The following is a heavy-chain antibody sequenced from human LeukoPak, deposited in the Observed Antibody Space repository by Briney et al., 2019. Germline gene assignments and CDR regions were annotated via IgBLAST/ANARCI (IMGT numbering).Heavy chain of an antibody. CDR1: GGSFSGYY. Sequence: SETLSLTCAVYGGSFSGYYWSWIRQPPGKGLEWIWEINHSGSTNYNPSLKSRVTISVDTSKNQFSLKLSSVTAADTAVYYCATGIAVAGTVIDYWGQGTLVTVSS. CDR3: ATGIAVAGTVIDY. J-gene: IGHJ4*02. V-gene: IGHV4-34*01. CDR2: INHSGST. D-gene: IGHD6-19*01.